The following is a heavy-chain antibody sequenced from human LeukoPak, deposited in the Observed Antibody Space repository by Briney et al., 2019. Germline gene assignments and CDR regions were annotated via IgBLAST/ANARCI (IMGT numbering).Heavy chain of an antibody. CDR1: GGSSSTYY. J-gene: IGHJ4*02. V-gene: IGHV4-59*08. Sequence: SETLSLTCTVSGGSSSTYYWSWIRQPPGKGLEWIGYISYNGNSHYNPSLKSRVTISVDSSKTQFSLKLTSVTAADTAFYYCARHIEGEGLDYWGQGTLVTVSS. CDR2: ISYNGNS. D-gene: IGHD3-16*01. CDR3: ARHIEGEGLDY.